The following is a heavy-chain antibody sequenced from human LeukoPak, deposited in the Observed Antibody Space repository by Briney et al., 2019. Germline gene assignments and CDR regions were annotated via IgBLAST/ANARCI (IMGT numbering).Heavy chain of an antibody. CDR2: IYYSGST. Sequence: SETLSLTCTVSGGSISSSSYYWGWIRQPPGKGLEWIGSIYYSGSTYYNPSLKSRVTISVDTSENQFSLKLSSVTAADTAVYYCACIYGYSSGWYRANAAQNWFDPWGQGTLVTVSS. CDR1: GGSISSSSYY. V-gene: IGHV4-39*01. CDR3: ACIYGYSSGWYRANAAQNWFDP. D-gene: IGHD6-19*01. J-gene: IGHJ5*02.